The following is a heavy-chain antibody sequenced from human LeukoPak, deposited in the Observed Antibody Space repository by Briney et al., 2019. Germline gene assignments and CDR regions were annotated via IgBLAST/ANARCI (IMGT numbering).Heavy chain of an antibody. CDR2: ISSSSSYI. CDR3: ARDLLRRYYYDSSGYPH. J-gene: IGHJ4*02. D-gene: IGHD3-22*01. V-gene: IGHV3-21*01. Sequence: GGSLRLSCAASGFTFSSYSMNWVRQAPGKGLEWVSSISSSSSYIYYADSVKGRFTISRDNAKNSLYLQMNSLRAEDTAVYYCARDLLRRYYYDSSGYPHWGQGTLVTVSS. CDR1: GFTFSSYS.